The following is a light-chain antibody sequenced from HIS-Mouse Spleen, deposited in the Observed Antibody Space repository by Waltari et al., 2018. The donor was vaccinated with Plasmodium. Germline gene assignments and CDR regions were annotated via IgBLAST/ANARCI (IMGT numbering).Light chain of an antibody. CDR3: QQYGSSPLT. Sequence: IVLPQSPGTLSLSPGERATLSCRASQSVSSSYVAWYQQKPGQAPRLLIYGASSRATGIPDRFSGSGSGTDFTLTISRLEPEDFAVYYCQQYGSSPLTFGGGTKVEIK. V-gene: IGKV3-20*01. CDR1: QSVSSSY. J-gene: IGKJ4*01. CDR2: GAS.